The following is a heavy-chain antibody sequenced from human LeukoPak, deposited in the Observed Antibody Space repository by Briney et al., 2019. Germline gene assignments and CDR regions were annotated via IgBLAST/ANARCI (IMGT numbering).Heavy chain of an antibody. V-gene: IGHV3-48*03. CDR3: AKGVQSSSFGWFDP. D-gene: IGHD6-6*01. Sequence: GGSLRLSCAASGFTLSSYEMNWVRQAPGEGLEWVSYISSSGSTIYYVDSVKGRFTISRDNSKNTLYLQMNSLRAEDTAVYYCAKGVQSSSFGWFDPWGQGTLVTVSS. CDR1: GFTLSSYE. J-gene: IGHJ5*02. CDR2: ISSSGSTI.